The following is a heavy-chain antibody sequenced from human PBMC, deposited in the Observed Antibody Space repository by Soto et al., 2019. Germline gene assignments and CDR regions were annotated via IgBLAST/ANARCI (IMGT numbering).Heavy chain of an antibody. D-gene: IGHD2-15*01. CDR2: IYYSGST. CDR3: ATRQGGSYNWFDP. V-gene: IGHV4-39*01. J-gene: IGHJ5*02. Sequence: SDTLSLTCTVSGGSISRSSYSWGWIRQPPGKGLEWIGTIYYSGSTYYNPSLKSRVTISVDTSKNQFSLKLSSVTAADTAVYYCATRQGGSYNWFDPWGQGTLVTVSS. CDR1: GGSISRSSYS.